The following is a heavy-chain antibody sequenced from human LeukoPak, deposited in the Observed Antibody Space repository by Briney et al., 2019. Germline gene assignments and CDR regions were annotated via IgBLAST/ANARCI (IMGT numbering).Heavy chain of an antibody. V-gene: IGHV4-34*01. J-gene: IGHJ4*02. D-gene: IGHD3-3*01. CDR3: ARDWEWSFDY. CDR1: GGSFSGYY. CDR2: INHSGST. Sequence: SETLSLTCAVYGGSFSGYYWSWIRQPPGKGLEWIGEINHSGSTNYNPSLKSRVTISVDTSKNQFSLKLSSVTAADTAVYYCARDWEWSFDYWGQGILVTVSS.